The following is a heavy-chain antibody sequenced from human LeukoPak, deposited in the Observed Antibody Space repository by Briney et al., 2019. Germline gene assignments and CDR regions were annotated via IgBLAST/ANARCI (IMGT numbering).Heavy chain of an antibody. V-gene: IGHV1-69*05. D-gene: IGHD3-10*01. CDR2: IIPIFGTA. J-gene: IGHJ4*02. Sequence: SVKVSCKASGDTFSSYAISWVRQAPGQGLEWMGGIIPIFGTANYAQKFQGRVTITTDESTSTAYMELSSLRSEDTAVYYCASGYPDYYGSGKLRTGNDYWGQGTLVTVSS. CDR1: GDTFSSYA. CDR3: ASGYPDYYGSGKLRTGNDY.